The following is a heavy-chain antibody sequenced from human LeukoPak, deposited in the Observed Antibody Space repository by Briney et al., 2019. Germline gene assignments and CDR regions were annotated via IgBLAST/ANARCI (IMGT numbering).Heavy chain of an antibody. V-gene: IGHV3-23*01. Sequence: PGGSLRLSCAASGFTFSSYAMSWVRQAPGKGLEWVSAISGSGGSTYYADSVKGRFTISRDNSRNTLYLQMNSLRAEDTAVYYCAKGRYYDILTGPTPFDYWGQGTLVTVSS. CDR2: ISGSGGST. D-gene: IGHD3-9*01. J-gene: IGHJ4*02. CDR1: GFTFSSYA. CDR3: AKGRYYDILTGPTPFDY.